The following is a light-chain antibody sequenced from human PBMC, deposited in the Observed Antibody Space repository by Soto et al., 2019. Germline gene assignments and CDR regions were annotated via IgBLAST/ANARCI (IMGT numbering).Light chain of an antibody. CDR2: EVS. V-gene: IGLV2-14*01. CDR1: SSDVGGYNY. Sequence: QSALTQPASVSGSPGQSITISCTGTSSDVGGYNYVSWFQHHPGKAPKLIIYEVSYRPSGVSNRFSGSKSGDTASLTISGLQAEDEADYYCSSFTNTITRYAFGTGTKVPVL. J-gene: IGLJ1*01. CDR3: SSFTNTITRYA.